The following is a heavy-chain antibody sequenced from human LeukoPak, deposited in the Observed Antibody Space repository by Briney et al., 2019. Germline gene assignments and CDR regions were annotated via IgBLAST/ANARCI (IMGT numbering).Heavy chain of an antibody. Sequence: GGSLRLSCAASGFTFTNAWMSWVRQAPGKVLEWIGRSKSQTDGGATDYAAPVKGRFTISRDNSKNTVYLQMNSLRTDDTAVYYCTTLSYVGGYWGQGTLVTVSS. D-gene: IGHD3-10*02. CDR1: GFTFTNAW. CDR2: SKSQTDGGAT. V-gene: IGHV3-15*01. J-gene: IGHJ4*02. CDR3: TTLSYVGGY.